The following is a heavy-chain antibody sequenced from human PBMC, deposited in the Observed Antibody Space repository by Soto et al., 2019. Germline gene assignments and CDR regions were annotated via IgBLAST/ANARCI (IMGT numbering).Heavy chain of an antibody. V-gene: IGHV3-74*01. J-gene: IGHJ6*02. D-gene: IGHD5-18*01. Sequence: GGSLRLSCAAAGFTFSSYWMHWVRQAPGKGLVWVSRIKYDGSNTNYADSVRGRFSISRDNAENTVYLQINSLRAEDTAIYYCARGIRNYYGMDVWGQGTTVTVSS. CDR2: IKYDGSNT. CDR3: ARGIRNYYGMDV. CDR1: GFTFSSYW.